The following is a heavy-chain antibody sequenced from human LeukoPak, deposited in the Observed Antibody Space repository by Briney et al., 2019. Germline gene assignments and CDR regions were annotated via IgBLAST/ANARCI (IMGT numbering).Heavy chain of an antibody. CDR3: VREWRGGYYDSSGPNWFDP. CDR1: GGSVSSHY. CDR2: IYYSGTT. V-gene: IGHV4-4*08. J-gene: IGHJ5*02. Sequence: SETLSLTCTVSGGSVSSHYWSWLRQPPGKGLEWIGYIYYSGTTNYNPSLKSRVTIGVDTSKNQFSLKLTAVTAADTAVYYCVREWRGGYYDSSGPNWFDPWGQGTLVTVSS. D-gene: IGHD3-22*01.